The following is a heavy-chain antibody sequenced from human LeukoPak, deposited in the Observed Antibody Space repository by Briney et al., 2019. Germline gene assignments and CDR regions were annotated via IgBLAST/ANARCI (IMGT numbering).Heavy chain of an antibody. CDR2: IYHSGTT. J-gene: IGHJ5*02. CDR3: VRVIRSWFDT. V-gene: IGHV4-59*01. CDR1: GDSINNNF. Sequence: SETLSLTCSVSGDSINNNFWTWIRQPTGKRLEWIGYIYHSGTTNYNPSLNSRVTMLIDASKNQISLKLSSVTAADTAVYYCVRVIRSWFDTWGQGTLVTVS.